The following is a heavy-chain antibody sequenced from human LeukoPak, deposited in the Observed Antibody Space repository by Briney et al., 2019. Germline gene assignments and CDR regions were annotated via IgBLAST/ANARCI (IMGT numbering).Heavy chain of an antibody. J-gene: IGHJ4*02. CDR1: GYTFTSYG. Sequence: ASVKVSCKASGYTFTSYGFNWVRQAPGQGLEWMGWISAYDGDTNYAQKVQGRVTMTTDTSTSTSYMELRSLKFDDTAVYYCARGAEYHLLYYLDYWGQGTLVTVSP. CDR2: ISAYDGDT. CDR3: ARGAEYHLLYYLDY. D-gene: IGHD2-2*01. V-gene: IGHV1-18*01.